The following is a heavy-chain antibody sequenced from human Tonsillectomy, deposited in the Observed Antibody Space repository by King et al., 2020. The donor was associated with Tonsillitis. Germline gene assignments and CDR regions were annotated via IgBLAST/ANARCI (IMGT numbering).Heavy chain of an antibody. CDR1: GGTFSSYA. D-gene: IGHD5-24*01. Sequence: VQLVESGAEVKKPGSSVKVSCKASGGTFSSYAISWVRQAPGQGLEWMGRIIPILGIANYAQKFQGRVTINADKSTSTAYMELSSLRSEDTAVYYCARSRDGYNYFDYWGQGTLVTVSS. J-gene: IGHJ4*02. CDR2: IIPILGIA. V-gene: IGHV1-69*09. CDR3: ARSRDGYNYFDY.